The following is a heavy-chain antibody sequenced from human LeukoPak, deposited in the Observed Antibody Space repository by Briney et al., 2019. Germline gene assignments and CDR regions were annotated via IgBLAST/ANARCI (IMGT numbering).Heavy chain of an antibody. CDR3: AKDRGYYGSGSYTTNNWFDP. Sequence: GGSLRLSCAASGFTFSSYAMHWVRQAPGKGLEWVAVISYDGSNIYYADSVKGRFTISRDNSKNTLYLQMNSLRAEDTAVYYCAKDRGYYGSGSYTTNNWFDPWGQGTLVTVSS. V-gene: IGHV3-30*07. CDR2: ISYDGSNI. J-gene: IGHJ5*02. CDR1: GFTFSSYA. D-gene: IGHD3-10*01.